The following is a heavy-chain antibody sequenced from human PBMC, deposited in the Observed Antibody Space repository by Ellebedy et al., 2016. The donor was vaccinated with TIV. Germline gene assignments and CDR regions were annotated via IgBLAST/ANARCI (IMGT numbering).Heavy chain of an antibody. CDR1: GYTFIDYY. J-gene: IGHJ5*01. V-gene: IGHV1-2*02. D-gene: IGHD2-15*01. Sequence: ASVKVSCKASGYTFIDYYMHWVRQAPGQGLEWMGWINPDSGVTKYAQKFQGRVTMTRDTSISTAYMGLSRLRSDDTAVYYCARVRRGGYWFDSWGQGTLVTVSS. CDR3: ARVRRGGYWFDS. CDR2: INPDSGVT.